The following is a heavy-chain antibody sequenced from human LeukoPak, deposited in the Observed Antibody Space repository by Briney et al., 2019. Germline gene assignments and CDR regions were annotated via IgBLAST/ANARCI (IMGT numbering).Heavy chain of an antibody. J-gene: IGHJ5*02. CDR3: ARVAVGATRWFDP. CDR2: IYHSGST. CDR1: GGSISSYY. V-gene: IGHV4-59*12. D-gene: IGHD1-26*01. Sequence: SETLSLTCTVSGGSISSYYWSWIRQPPGKGLEWIGYIYHSGSTYYNPSLKSRVTISVDTSKNQFSLKLSSVTAADTAVYYCARVAVGATRWFDPWGQGTLVTVSS.